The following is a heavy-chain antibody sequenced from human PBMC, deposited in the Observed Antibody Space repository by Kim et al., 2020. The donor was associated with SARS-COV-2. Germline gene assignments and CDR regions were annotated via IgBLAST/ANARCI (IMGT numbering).Heavy chain of an antibody. V-gene: IGHV3-21*01. CDR2: ISSSSSYI. CDR3: ARDFLVVVPAAIPATGSYGMDV. D-gene: IGHD2-2*02. Sequence: GGSLRLSCAASGFTFSSYSMNWVRQAPGKGLEWVSSISSSSSYIYYADSVKGRFTISRDNAKNSLYLQMNSLRAEDTAVYYCARDFLVVVPAAIPATGSYGMDVWGQGTTVTVSS. J-gene: IGHJ6*02. CDR1: GFTFSSYS.